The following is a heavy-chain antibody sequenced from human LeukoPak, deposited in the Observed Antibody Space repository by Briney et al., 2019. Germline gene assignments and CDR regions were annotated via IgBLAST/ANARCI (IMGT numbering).Heavy chain of an antibody. CDR3: ARGPVWGSSVDY. CDR2: INHSGST. Sequence: SETLSLTCTVSGGSISSYYWSWIRQPPGKGLEWIGEINHSGSTNYNPSLKSRVTISVDTSKNQFSLKLSSVTAADTAVYYCARGPVWGSSVDYWGQGTLVTVSS. V-gene: IGHV4-34*01. CDR1: GGSISSYY. D-gene: IGHD3-16*01. J-gene: IGHJ4*02.